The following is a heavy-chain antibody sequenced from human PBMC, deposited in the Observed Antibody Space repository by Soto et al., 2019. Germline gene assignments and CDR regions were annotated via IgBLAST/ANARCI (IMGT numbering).Heavy chain of an antibody. D-gene: IGHD6-13*01. CDR2: IYYSGST. Sequence: PSETLSLTCTVSGGSISSYYWSWIRQPPGKGLEWIGYIYYSGSTNYNPSLKSRVTISVDTSKNQFSLKLSSVTAADTAVYYCARERGQQLINRDAFDIWGQGTMVTVSS. V-gene: IGHV4-59*01. CDR3: ARERGQQLINRDAFDI. CDR1: GGSISSYY. J-gene: IGHJ3*02.